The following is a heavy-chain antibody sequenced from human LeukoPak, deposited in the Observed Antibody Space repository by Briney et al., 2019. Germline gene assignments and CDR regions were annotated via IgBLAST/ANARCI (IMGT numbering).Heavy chain of an antibody. CDR2: INSDGSTT. Sequence: GGSLRLSCAASGFTFSSYWMHWVRQAPGKGLVWVSRINSDGSTTKYADSVKGRFTISRDNAKNTLYLQMNSLRAEDTAVYYCARDDEYSSSGGDYWGQGTLVTVSS. V-gene: IGHV3-74*01. CDR3: ARDDEYSSSGGDY. J-gene: IGHJ4*02. CDR1: GFTFSSYW. D-gene: IGHD6-6*01.